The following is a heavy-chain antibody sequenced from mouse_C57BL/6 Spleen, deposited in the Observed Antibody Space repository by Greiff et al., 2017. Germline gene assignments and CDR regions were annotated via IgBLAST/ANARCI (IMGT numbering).Heavy chain of an antibody. D-gene: IGHD4-1*01. V-gene: IGHV1-82*01. CDR1: GYAFTSSW. Sequence: QVQLQQSGAELVKPGASVKISCKASGYAFTSSWMNWVKQRPGQGLEWIGRIYPGDGGTNYNGKFKGKAPLTADTSSSTAYIQLSSLTSEASAVYFCASNCDEVAYWGQGTLVTVSA. CDR2: IYPGDGGT. J-gene: IGHJ3*01. CDR3: ASNCDEVAY.